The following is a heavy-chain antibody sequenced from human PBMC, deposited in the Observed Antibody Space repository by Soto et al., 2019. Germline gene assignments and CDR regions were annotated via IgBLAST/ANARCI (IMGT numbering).Heavy chain of an antibody. V-gene: IGHV5-51*01. J-gene: IGHJ6*03. CDR2: IYPGDSDT. CDR3: ARHNPIYCTNGVCQDYYYYMDV. D-gene: IGHD2-8*01. Sequence: PGESLKISCKGSGYSFTSYWIGWVRQMPGKGLEWMGIIYPGDSDTRYSPSFQGQVTISADKSISTAYLQWSSLKASDTAMYYCARHNPIYCTNGVCQDYYYYMDVWGKGTTVTVSS. CDR1: GYSFTSYW.